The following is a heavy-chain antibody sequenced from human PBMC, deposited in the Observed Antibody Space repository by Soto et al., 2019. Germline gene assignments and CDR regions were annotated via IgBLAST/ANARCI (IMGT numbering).Heavy chain of an antibody. Sequence: QVHLVQSGAEVEMPGSSVKVSCKVSGGPFSSYTISWVRQAPGQGLEWMGEIIPLFGRTNYVQNFQGRVTISADESTNTAYMQLSSLRSEDTAVYYCVRDSIAAAGFDSWGQGTLVTVS. V-gene: IGHV1-69*12. D-gene: IGHD6-13*01. J-gene: IGHJ4*02. CDR2: IIPLFGRT. CDR3: VRDSIAAAGFDS. CDR1: GGPFSSYT.